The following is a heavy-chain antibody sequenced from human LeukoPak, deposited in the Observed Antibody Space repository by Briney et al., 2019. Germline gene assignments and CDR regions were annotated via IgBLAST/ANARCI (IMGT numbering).Heavy chain of an antibody. CDR3: XKDLSDNYNLFDY. D-gene: IGHD1-1*01. J-gene: IGHJ4*02. CDR1: GFTFSSYW. CDR2: ISGPGYTT. Sequence: GGSLRLSCAASGFTFSSYWMAWVRQAPGKGLEWVSVISGPGYTTYYADSVKGRLTISRDNSNNILYLQLSSLRVEDQAVYYXXKDLSDNYNLFDYWGQGTLVTVSS. V-gene: IGHV3-23*01.